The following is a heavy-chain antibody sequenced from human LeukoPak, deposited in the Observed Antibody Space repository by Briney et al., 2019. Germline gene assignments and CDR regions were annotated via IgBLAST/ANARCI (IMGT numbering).Heavy chain of an antibody. CDR2: INHSGST. Sequence: PSETLSLTCAVSGGSISSGGYSWSWIRQPPGKGLEWIGEINHSGSTNYNPSLKSRVTISVDTSKNQFSLKLSSVTAADTAVYYCARYPPFYYYYYGMDVWGQGTTVTVSS. CDR1: GGSISSGGYS. V-gene: IGHV4-30-2*01. CDR3: ARYPPFYYYYYGMDV. J-gene: IGHJ6*02.